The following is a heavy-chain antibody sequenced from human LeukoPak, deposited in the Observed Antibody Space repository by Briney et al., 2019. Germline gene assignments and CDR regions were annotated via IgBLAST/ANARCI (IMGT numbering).Heavy chain of an antibody. CDR2: MYYSGST. CDR1: GGSLGSYY. Sequence: SETLSLTCTACGGSLGSYYWSWIRQPPGKGLEWIGYMYYSGSTNYNPSLKSRVTISVDTSKNQFSLKLSSVTAADTAVYYCARNRWMDVWGQGPTVTVS. D-gene: IGHD3-16*02. J-gene: IGHJ6*02. V-gene: IGHV4-59*01. CDR3: ARNRWMDV.